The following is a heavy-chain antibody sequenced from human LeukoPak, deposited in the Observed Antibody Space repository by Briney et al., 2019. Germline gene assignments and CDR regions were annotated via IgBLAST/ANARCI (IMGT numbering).Heavy chain of an antibody. J-gene: IGHJ5*02. CDR2: ISYDGSNK. CDR1: GFTFSSYA. D-gene: IGHD2-2*01. CDR3: ARERGGCSSTSCYWSPFDP. Sequence: GGSLRLSCAASGFTFSSYAMHWVRQAPGKGLEWVAVISYDGSNKYYADSVKGRFTISRDNSKNTLYLQMNSLRAEDTAVYYCARERGGCSSTSCYWSPFDPWGQGTLVTVSS. V-gene: IGHV3-30-3*01.